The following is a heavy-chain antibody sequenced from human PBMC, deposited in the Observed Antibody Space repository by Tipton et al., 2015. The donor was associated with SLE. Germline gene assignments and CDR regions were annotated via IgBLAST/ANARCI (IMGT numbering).Heavy chain of an antibody. CDR1: LYSISSGFY. CDR2: IYHTGST. D-gene: IGHD1/OR15-1a*01. CDR3: ATEHFDY. J-gene: IGHJ4*02. V-gene: IGHV4-38-2*02. Sequence: TLSLTCTVSLYSISSGFYWGWIRQPPGKGPEWIGAIYHTGSTYYNPSLKSRVTISVDTSKNQFSLKLNSVTAADTAVYYCATEHFDYWGQGTLVTVSS.